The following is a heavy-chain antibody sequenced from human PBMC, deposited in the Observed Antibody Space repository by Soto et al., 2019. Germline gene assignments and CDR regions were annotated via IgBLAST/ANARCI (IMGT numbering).Heavy chain of an antibody. J-gene: IGHJ4*02. Sequence: EVQLVESGGGLIHPGGSLRLSCGASGFTVSTTYMSWVRQAPGKGLEWVSTMYTGGSTSYADSVKGRFTISRDNSKNTLYIQMNGLRVEDTAVYYCAGGGGYSGYEGHDSWGQGTLVTVSS. V-gene: IGHV3-53*01. CDR3: AGGGGYSGYEGHDS. CDR1: GFTVSTTY. D-gene: IGHD5-12*01. CDR2: MYTGGST.